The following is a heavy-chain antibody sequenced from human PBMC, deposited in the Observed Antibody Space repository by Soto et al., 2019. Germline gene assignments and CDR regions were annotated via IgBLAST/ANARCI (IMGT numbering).Heavy chain of an antibody. D-gene: IGHD4-17*01. J-gene: IGHJ4*02. V-gene: IGHV4-34*01. CDR2: INHSGST. CDR1: GGTFSSYY. CDR3: GRGTPKERLNMVTTIRGGGGGSDFDY. Sequence: SGTTYLASAVYGGTFSSYYWGGIFQPPGKGLEWIGEINHSGSTNYNPSLKSRVTRAVDTSKNQFSLKLSSVTAADTAVCYWGRGTPKERLNMVTTIRGGGGGSDFDYWGQGTLVTVSS.